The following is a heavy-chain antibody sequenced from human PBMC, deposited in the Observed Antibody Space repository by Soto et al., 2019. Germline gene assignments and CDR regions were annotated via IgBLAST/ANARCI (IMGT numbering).Heavy chain of an antibody. CDR3: ARDIVVVPAAKSSAFDI. D-gene: IGHD2-2*01. Sequence: ASVKVSCKASGYTFTSFGISWVRQAPGQGLEWMGWISAYNGNTNYAQKLQGRVTMTTDTSTSTAYMELRSLRSDDTAVYYCARDIVVVPAAKSSAFDIWGQGTMVTVSS. V-gene: IGHV1-18*01. J-gene: IGHJ3*02. CDR1: GYTFTSFG. CDR2: ISAYNGNT.